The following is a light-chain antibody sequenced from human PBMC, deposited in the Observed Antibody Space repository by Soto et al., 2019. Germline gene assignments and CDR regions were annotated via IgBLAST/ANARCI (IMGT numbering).Light chain of an antibody. CDR1: ESLSNW. CDR3: QQDLRPPLT. V-gene: IGKV1-12*01. J-gene: IGKJ3*01. Sequence: DIQMTQSPSSLSASVGDRVTITCRASESLSNWLAWYQQKPGKAPGLLIYAASTLQRGVPSRFSASGSGTDFTLTISSLQPEDFATYYCQQDLRPPLTFGPGTKVDI. CDR2: AAS.